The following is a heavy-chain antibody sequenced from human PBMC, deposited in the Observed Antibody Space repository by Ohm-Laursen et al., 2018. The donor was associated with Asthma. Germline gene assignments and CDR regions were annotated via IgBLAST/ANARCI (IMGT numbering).Heavy chain of an antibody. D-gene: IGHD3-3*01. CDR2: GGSYYDGGLK. V-gene: IGHV3-30-3*01. CDR1: GFSFSSYA. CDR3: ARDVMEWYLPAFDF. Sequence: SLRLSCTASGFSFSSYAMNWVRQAPGKGLEWVAVGGSYYDGGLKYYADSVNGRFTVSRDDSKNTLYLQMNSLRPDDTAVYYCARDVMEWYLPAFDFWGQGTLVTVSS. J-gene: IGHJ4*02.